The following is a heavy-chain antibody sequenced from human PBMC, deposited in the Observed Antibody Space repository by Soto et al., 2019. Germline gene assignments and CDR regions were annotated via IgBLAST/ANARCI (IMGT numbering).Heavy chain of an antibody. J-gene: IGHJ4*02. CDR3: ARADGPLPVTLLVF. D-gene: IGHD2-8*01. CDR2: INRGGGP. CDR1: GFTFNNYS. V-gene: IGHV3-23*01. Sequence: EVRLLESGGGVVQPGGSLTLSCATSGFTFNNYSMSWVRQAPGKGLEWVSSINRGGGPYYADSVKGRFTISRDNSKNMLYLRMNSLRADDTAVYFCARADGPLPVTLLVFWGQGTLVTVSS.